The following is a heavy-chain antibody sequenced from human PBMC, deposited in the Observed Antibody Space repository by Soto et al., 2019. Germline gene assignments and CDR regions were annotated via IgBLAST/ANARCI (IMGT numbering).Heavy chain of an antibody. CDR3: AKSWGDTWQESAFDI. D-gene: IGHD5-18*01. Sequence: EVQLLESGGDLIQPGGSLRLSCAASGFSFSSYSMSWVRQAPGKGLEWVSGMSATGGSTYYADSVKGRFIISRDNSRKTLYLQMTSLRADDTAVYYCAKSWGDTWQESAFDIWGLGTMFTVSA. J-gene: IGHJ3*02. CDR2: MSATGGST. V-gene: IGHV3-23*01. CDR1: GFSFSSYS.